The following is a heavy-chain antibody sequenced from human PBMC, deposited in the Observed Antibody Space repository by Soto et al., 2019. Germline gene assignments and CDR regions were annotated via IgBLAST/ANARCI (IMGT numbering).Heavy chain of an antibody. J-gene: IGHJ4*02. CDR3: AKVFSPEGGNYFEY. D-gene: IGHD3-10*01. Sequence: DVRLLESGGNLVQPGGSLRLSCVASGFTFSKFAMNWVRKAPGKGLEWVSAISNSFSDGNTHYADSVKGRSPISSDTDKSTACREMSRLRAEDTAVYYCAKVFSPEGGNYFEYGGQGTLVTVSS. CDR1: GFTFSKFA. CDR2: ISNSFSDGNT. V-gene: IGHV3-23*01.